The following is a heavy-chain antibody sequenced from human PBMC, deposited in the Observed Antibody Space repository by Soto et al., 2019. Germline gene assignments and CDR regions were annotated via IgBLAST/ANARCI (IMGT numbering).Heavy chain of an antibody. V-gene: IGHV4-30-4*01. J-gene: IGHJ4*02. Sequence: QVQLQESGPGLVKPSQTLSLTCTVSGASISSGDYYWSWIRQPPGKGLEWIGYIYFSGSTYYNPSLKSRLFMSVDTSKNQFSLMLSSVTAADTAVYYCARERTVRARTTVVGRYFDYWGQGTLVTVSS. D-gene: IGHD4-17*01. CDR3: ARERTVRARTTVVGRYFDY. CDR2: IYFSGST. CDR1: GASISSGDYY.